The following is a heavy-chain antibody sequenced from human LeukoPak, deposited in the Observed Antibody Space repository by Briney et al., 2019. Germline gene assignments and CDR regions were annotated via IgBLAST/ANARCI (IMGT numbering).Heavy chain of an antibody. CDR1: GFAFSTYA. CDR2: ISGGGEST. Sequence: PGGSLRLSCATSGFAFSTYAMSWVRQAPGKGLEWVSTISGGGESTHYADSVEGRSTISRDNSKNTLYLQMNSLRAEDTAVYYCAKDPSSGWYVNAFDIWGQGTMVTVSS. V-gene: IGHV3-23*01. D-gene: IGHD6-19*01. J-gene: IGHJ3*02. CDR3: AKDPSSGWYVNAFDI.